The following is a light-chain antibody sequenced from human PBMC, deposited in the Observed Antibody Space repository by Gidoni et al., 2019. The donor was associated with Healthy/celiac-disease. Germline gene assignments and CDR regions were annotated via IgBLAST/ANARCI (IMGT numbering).Light chain of an antibody. CDR1: QSLLHSNGYNY. J-gene: IGKJ4*01. CDR2: LGS. Sequence: DIVMTQSPLSLPVTPGEPASISCRSSQSLLHSNGYNYLDWYLQKPGQSPQLLIYLGSNRASGVPDRFSGSGSGTDFTLKISRVENEDVGVYYCMQALQTPPLTFXGXTKVEIK. V-gene: IGKV2-28*01. CDR3: MQALQTPPLT.